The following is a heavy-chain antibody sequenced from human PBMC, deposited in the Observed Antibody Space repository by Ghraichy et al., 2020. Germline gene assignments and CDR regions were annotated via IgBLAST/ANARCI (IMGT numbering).Heavy chain of an antibody. V-gene: IGHV3-30*04. CDR1: GFTFSSYA. D-gene: IGHD3-3*01. J-gene: IGHJ4*02. Sequence: GGSLRLSCAASGFTFSSYAMHWVRQAPGKGLEWVAVISYDGSNKYYADSVKGRFTISRDNSKNTLYLQMNSLRAEDTAVYYCASRLDFWSGYYVIDYWGQGTLVTVSS. CDR2: ISYDGSNK. CDR3: ASRLDFWSGYYVIDY.